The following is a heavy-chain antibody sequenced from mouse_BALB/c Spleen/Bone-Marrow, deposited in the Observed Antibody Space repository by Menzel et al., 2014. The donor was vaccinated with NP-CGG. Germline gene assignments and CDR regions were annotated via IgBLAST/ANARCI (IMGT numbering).Heavy chain of an antibody. CDR3: ARRLTGTLYFDY. V-gene: IGHV1-54*03. J-gene: IGHJ2*01. D-gene: IGHD4-1*01. CDR1: GYAFTNYL. Sequence: VQLQQSGAELVRPGTSVKVSCKASGYAFTNYLIEWVKQRPGQGLEWIGVINPGSGATNYNENFKGKATLTADKSSSTPYMQLSSLTSDDPAVYFCARRLTGTLYFDYWGQGTTLTVSS. CDR2: INPGSGAT.